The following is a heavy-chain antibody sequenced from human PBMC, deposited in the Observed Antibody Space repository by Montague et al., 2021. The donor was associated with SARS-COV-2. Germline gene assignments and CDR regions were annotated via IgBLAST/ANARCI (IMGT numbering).Heavy chain of an antibody. CDR1: GGSFSGYY. J-gene: IGHJ5*01. D-gene: IGHD3-22*01. Sequence: SETLSLTCAVYGGSFSGYYWSWIRQPPGKGLEWIGEINKSGSTNYNPSLKSRVTLSVDTSKKQFSLNLSSLTAADTAVYYCAGVAGGYYQDSSGYFDCWGQGSLVTVSS. CDR3: AGVAGGYYQDSSGYFDC. CDR2: INKSGST. V-gene: IGHV4-34*01.